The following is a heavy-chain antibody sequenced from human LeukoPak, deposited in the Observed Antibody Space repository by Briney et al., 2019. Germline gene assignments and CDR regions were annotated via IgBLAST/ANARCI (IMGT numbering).Heavy chain of an antibody. CDR1: GGSISSYY. CDR2: IYYSGST. Sequence: SETLSLTCTVSGGSISSYYWSWIRQPPGKGLEWIGCIYYSGSTNYNPPLKSRVTISVDTSKNQFSLKLSSVAAADTAVYYCARARGVITGYFDYWGQGTLVTVSS. D-gene: IGHD3-10*01. J-gene: IGHJ4*02. V-gene: IGHV4-59*01. CDR3: ARARGVITGYFDY.